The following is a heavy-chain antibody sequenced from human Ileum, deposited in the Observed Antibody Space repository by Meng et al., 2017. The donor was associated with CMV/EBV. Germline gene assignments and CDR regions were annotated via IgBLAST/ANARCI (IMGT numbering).Heavy chain of an antibody. CDR1: GFTFDDYP. D-gene: IGHD5-18*01. CDR2: ISWNSGAI. V-gene: IGHV3-9*01. J-gene: IGHJ6*02. Sequence: SLKISCEASGFTFDDYPMHWVRQAPGKGPEWVAGISWNSGAIGYADSVKGRFTISRDNAKNSLYLQMNSLRAEDTALSYCAIDKGRYSYGHYGMDVWGQGTTVTVSS. CDR3: AIDKGRYSYGHYGMDV.